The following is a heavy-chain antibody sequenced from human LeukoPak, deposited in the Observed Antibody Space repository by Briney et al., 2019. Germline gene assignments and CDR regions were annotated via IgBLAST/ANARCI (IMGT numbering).Heavy chain of an antibody. CDR1: GGSFTSGAYY. CDR2: TYIGGNT. Sequence: SETLSLTCSVSGGSFTSGAYYWSWIRQPAGKGLEWIGHTYIGGNTKYNPSLKSRVAISEDTSKNQFSLKLSSVTAADTAVYYCARQLKRGRVVTAHDAFDIWGQGTMVTVSS. D-gene: IGHD2-21*02. CDR3: ARQLKRGRVVTAHDAFDI. V-gene: IGHV4-61*09. J-gene: IGHJ3*02.